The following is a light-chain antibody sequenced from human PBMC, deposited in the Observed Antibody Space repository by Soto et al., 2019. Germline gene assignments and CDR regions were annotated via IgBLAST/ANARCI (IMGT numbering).Light chain of an antibody. CDR1: ISDVGGYNY. V-gene: IGLV2-14*01. CDR3: SSHTSSSTSYV. J-gene: IGLJ1*01. Sequence: QSALTHPASLSVPPRHSITISCPRTISDVGGYNYVSWYQQHPGKAPKLMIYDVSNRPSGVSNRFSGSKSANTASLTISGLQAEDEADYYCSSHTSSSTSYVFGTGTKVTVL. CDR2: DVS.